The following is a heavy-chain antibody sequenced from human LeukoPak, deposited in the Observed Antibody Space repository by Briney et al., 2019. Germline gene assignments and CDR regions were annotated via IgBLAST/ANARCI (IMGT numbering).Heavy chain of an antibody. CDR2: IYYSGST. D-gene: IGHD6-13*01. Sequence: SETLSLTCTVSGVSISSYYWSWIRQPPGKGLEWIGYIYYSGSTNYNPSLKSRVTISVDTSKNQFSLKLSSVTAADTAVYYCARAGIAAAYAFDIWGQGTMVTVSS. CDR3: ARAGIAAAYAFDI. V-gene: IGHV4-59*08. J-gene: IGHJ3*02. CDR1: GVSISSYY.